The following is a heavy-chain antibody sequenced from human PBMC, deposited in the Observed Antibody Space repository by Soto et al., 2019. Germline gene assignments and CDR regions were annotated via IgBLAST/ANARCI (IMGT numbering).Heavy chain of an antibody. J-gene: IGHJ4*02. CDR1: GGSISSGDYY. CDR3: ARLDILPYYFDY. V-gene: IGHV4-30-4*01. Sequence: PSETLSLTCTVSGGSISSGDYYWSWIRQPPGKGLEWIGYIYYSGSTYYNPSLKSRVTISVDTSKNQFSLKLSSVTAADTAVYYCARLDILPYYFDYWGQGTLVTVS. D-gene: IGHD3-9*01. CDR2: IYYSGST.